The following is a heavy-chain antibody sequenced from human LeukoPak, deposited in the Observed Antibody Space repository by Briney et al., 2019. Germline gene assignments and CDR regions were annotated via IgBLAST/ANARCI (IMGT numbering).Heavy chain of an antibody. CDR1: GGSISSSSYY. CDR2: IYYSGST. V-gene: IGHV4-39*07. J-gene: IGHJ3*02. CDR3: ARARNYYGSGIPPHGAFDI. Sequence: SETLSLTCTVSGGSISSSSYYWGWIRQPLGKGLEWIGSIYYSGSTYYNPSLKSRVTISVDTSKNQFSLKLSSVTAADTAVYYCARARNYYGSGIPPHGAFDIWGQGTMVTVSS. D-gene: IGHD3-10*01.